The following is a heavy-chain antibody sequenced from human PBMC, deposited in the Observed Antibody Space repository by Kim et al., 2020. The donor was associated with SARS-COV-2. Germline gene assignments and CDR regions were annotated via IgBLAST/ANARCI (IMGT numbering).Heavy chain of an antibody. CDR2: ITSSGSTI. J-gene: IGHJ4*02. D-gene: IGHD3-3*01. CDR1: GFTFSGYE. Sequence: GGSLRLSCAASGFTFSGYEMNWVRQAPGKGLEWVSYITSSGSTIYHAASVKGRFTITRDNANNSQYLQMNSPRAEDTAVYYCARARARITIFGVVPPGFGYWGRGTRVPVSS. CDR3: ARARARITIFGVVPPGFGY. V-gene: IGHV3-48*03.